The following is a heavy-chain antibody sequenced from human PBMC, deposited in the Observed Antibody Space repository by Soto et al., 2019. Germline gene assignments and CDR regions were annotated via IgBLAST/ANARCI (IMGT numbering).Heavy chain of an antibody. D-gene: IGHD3-3*01. Sequence: ASVKVSCKVSGYTFTSYYMHWVRQAPGQGLEWMGIINPSGGSTSYAQKFQGRVTMTTDTSTSTAYMELRSLRSDDTAVYYCARVGDFWSGYYHGYFDYWGQGTLVTVSS. V-gene: IGHV1-46*01. CDR1: GYTFTSYY. CDR3: ARVGDFWSGYYHGYFDY. CDR2: INPSGGST. J-gene: IGHJ4*02.